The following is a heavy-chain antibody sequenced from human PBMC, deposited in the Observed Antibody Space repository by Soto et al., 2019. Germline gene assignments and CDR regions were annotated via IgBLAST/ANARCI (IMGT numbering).Heavy chain of an antibody. J-gene: IGHJ4*02. V-gene: IGHV3-23*01. CDR2: ISGSGGST. CDR3: AKLYYDFWSGSPFTGYFDS. D-gene: IGHD3-3*01. CDR1: GFTFSSYA. Sequence: GGSLRLSCAASGFTFSSYAMGWVRQAPGKGLEWVSAISGSGGSTYYADYVKGRFTISRDNSKNTLYLQMNSLRAEDTALYYCAKLYYDFWSGSPFTGYFDSWGQGTLVTVSS.